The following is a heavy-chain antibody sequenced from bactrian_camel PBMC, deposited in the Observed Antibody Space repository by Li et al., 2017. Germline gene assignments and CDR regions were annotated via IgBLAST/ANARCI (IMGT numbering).Heavy chain of an antibody. D-gene: IGHD8*01. CDR1: EYTASSAC. CDR3: AAECLSRPTGVGIRGDQFAY. V-gene: IGHV3S10*01. J-gene: IGHJ6*01. CDR2: IDSDAST. Sequence: DVQLVESGGGSVQAGGSLRLSCTASEYTASSACMAWFRQAPGKEREGVASIDSDASTLYADSVKGRFTISRDNAKYTVYLQMNSLKPEDTGMYYCAAECLSRPTGVGIRGDQFAYWGQGTQVTVS.